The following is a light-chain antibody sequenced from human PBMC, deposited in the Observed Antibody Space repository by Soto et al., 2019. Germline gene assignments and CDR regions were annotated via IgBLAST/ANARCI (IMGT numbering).Light chain of an antibody. V-gene: IGKV3-15*01. J-gene: IGKJ1*01. CDR1: QSVSSY. CDR2: SAS. CDR3: QHYNSYSEA. Sequence: EIVMTQSPATLSVSPGERATLSCRASQSVSSYLAWYQQKPGQAPRLLIYSASTRAAGIPARFSGSGSGTEFTLTISSLQPDDFATYYCQHYNSYSEAFGQGTKVDI.